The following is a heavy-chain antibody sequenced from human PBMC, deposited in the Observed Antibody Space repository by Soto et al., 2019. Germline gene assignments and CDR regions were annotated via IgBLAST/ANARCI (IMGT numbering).Heavy chain of an antibody. J-gene: IGHJ6*03. CDR2: INHSGST. CDR1: GGSFSGYY. CDR3: ARGRYCSSTSCYQYYYYYMDV. D-gene: IGHD2-2*01. Sequence: QVQLQQWGAGLLKPSETLSLTCAVYGGSFSGYYWSWIRQPPGKGLEWIGEINHSGSTNYNPSLKRRVTISVDTSKNQFSLKLSSVTAADTAVYYCARGRYCSSTSCYQYYYYYMDVWGKGTTVTVSS. V-gene: IGHV4-34*01.